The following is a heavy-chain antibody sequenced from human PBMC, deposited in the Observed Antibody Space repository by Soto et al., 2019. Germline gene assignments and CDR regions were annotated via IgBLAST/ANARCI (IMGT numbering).Heavy chain of an antibody. Sequence: GGSLRLSCAASGFTFNSYSMNWVRQAPGKGLEWVSSISSSSTFIYDADSVKGRFSISRDNAKNSLFLQMNRLRAEDTAVYFCARGRPTGYSYYGMGVWGQGTTVTVSS. D-gene: IGHD1-1*01. CDR2: ISSSSTFI. CDR3: ARGRPTGYSYYGMGV. CDR1: GFTFNSYS. J-gene: IGHJ6*02. V-gene: IGHV3-21*01.